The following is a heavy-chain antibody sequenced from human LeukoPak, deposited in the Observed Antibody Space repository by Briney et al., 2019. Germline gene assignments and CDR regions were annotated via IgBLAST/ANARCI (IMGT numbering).Heavy chain of an antibody. V-gene: IGHV3-15*01. CDR2: IKSKTDAGTT. D-gene: IGHD3-10*01. Sequence: GGGLRVSCAASGFTFSRYWMSWGRQAQGEGGEWVGRIKSKTDAGTTDYAAPVNGRFTISRHDSKNTLYLQMNSLKTEDTAVYYCTTDPHRGELLPRWGQGTLVTVSS. CDR3: TTDPHRGELLPR. J-gene: IGHJ4*02. CDR1: GFTFSRYW.